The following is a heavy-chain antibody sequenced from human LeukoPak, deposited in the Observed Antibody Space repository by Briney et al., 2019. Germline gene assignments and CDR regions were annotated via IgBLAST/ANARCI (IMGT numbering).Heavy chain of an antibody. D-gene: IGHD3-10*01. V-gene: IGHV3-74*01. CDR3: ARDRKSGESSEIDF. Sequence: GGSLRLSCAASGFTFSNYWVHWVRQAPGKGLVWVSRINRDGSTTNYADSVKGRFTVSRDNAKNTLNLQMDSLRAADTAVYYCARDRKSGESSEIDFWGQGTLVTVSS. J-gene: IGHJ4*02. CDR1: GFTFSNYW. CDR2: INRDGSTT.